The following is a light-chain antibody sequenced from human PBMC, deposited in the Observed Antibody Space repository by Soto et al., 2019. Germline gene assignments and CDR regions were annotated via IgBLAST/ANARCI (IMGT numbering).Light chain of an antibody. CDR1: QSISTY. J-gene: IGKJ2*01. V-gene: IGKV1-39*01. CDR3: QHSYNTRYT. Sequence: DIQMTQSPSSLSASVGDRVTITCRSSQSISTYIHWYQQKPGQAPELLIYGASILQTGVPSRFSGSGSGTDFTLAISGLQHEDFANYYCQHSYNTRYTFGQRTKREMK. CDR2: GAS.